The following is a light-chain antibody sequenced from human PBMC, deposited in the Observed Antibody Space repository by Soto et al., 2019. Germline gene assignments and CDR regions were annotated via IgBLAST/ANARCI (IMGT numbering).Light chain of an antibody. J-gene: IGKJ1*01. CDR2: KAT. CDR3: QQYNSYSRT. CDR1: QSIRGW. V-gene: IGKV1-5*03. Sequence: DTQMTQSPATLSASVGDRVAITCRASQSIRGWVAWYQQKPGQAPNLLIYKATSLKRGVPSRFSGSGSGTEFTLTISSLQPDDFATYYCQQYNSYSRTFGQGTKVDIK.